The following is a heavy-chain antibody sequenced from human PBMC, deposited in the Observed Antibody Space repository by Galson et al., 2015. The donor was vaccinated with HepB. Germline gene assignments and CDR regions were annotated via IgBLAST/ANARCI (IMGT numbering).Heavy chain of an antibody. Sequence: LRLSCAASGFTFRSYGMHWVRQAPGTGLEWVAVIWYDGSNKYYAASVKGRFTISRDNFKKMVYLQMNSLRAEDTDVYYCARDRVLRSLGYWYFDLWGRCTLVTVSS. V-gene: IGHV3-33*08. CDR2: IWYDGSNK. D-gene: IGHD4-17*01. J-gene: IGHJ2*01. CDR1: GFTFRSYG. CDR3: ARDRVLRSLGYWYFDL.